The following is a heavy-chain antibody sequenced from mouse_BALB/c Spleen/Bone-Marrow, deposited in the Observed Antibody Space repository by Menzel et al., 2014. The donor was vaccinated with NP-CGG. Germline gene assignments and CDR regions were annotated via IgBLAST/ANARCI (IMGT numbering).Heavy chain of an antibody. CDR1: GYSFTGYF. D-gene: IGHD2-4*01. V-gene: IGHV1-20*02. Sequence: EVQLQESGPELVKPGASVKISCKASGYSFTGYFMNWVMQSHGKSLEWIGRINPYNGDTFYNQKLKDKATLTIDKSSSTAHMELRSLASEDSAVYYCARIYDYDRGAWFAYWGQETLVTVSA. CDR2: INPYNGDT. CDR3: ARIYDYDRGAWFAY. J-gene: IGHJ3*01.